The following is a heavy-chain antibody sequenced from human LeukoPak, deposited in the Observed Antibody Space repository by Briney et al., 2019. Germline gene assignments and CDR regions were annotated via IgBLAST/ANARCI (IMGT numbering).Heavy chain of an antibody. CDR3: ARAGIVVVPAAQTSDFDY. J-gene: IGHJ4*02. D-gene: IGHD2-2*01. Sequence: LSHTCAVSRGSISSGGYYWSWIRHHPGKGLEWLGYIYYVGSTYYNPSLNGRVTVSAVTSKNQFSLKLSSVTASDTAVYHCARAGIVVVPAAQTSDFDYWGQGTLVTVSS. V-gene: IGHV4-31*11. CDR2: IYYVGST. CDR1: RGSISSGGYY.